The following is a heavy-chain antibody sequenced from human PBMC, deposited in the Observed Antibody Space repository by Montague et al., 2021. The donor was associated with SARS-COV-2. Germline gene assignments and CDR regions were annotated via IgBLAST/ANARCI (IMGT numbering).Heavy chain of an antibody. CDR3: ARRGSGRSDLAY. D-gene: IGHD1-26*01. CDR2: INHSGST. J-gene: IGHJ4*02. Sequence: SETLSLTCAVYGGSFSGYYWSWFRQLPGKGLVWMGEINHSGSTKYYPSLKSRVSMSVDKSWNQFSLRLTSVTAADTAIYYCARRGSGRSDLAYWGQGTLVTVSS. CDR1: GGSFSGYY. V-gene: IGHV4-34*01.